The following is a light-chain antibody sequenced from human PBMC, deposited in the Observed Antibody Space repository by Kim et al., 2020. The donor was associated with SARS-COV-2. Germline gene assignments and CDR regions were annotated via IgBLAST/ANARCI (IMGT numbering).Light chain of an antibody. Sequence: DCQLTQSPSSLSASVGGRVSITCRASQNINYYLSWYQQKPGKAPKLLIHGTSNLERGVPSRFSGSGYRTDFTLTITSLQPEDFATFYCLQTYISPKTFGHGTKVDIK. CDR1: QNINYY. V-gene: IGKV1-39*01. CDR2: GTS. J-gene: IGKJ1*01. CDR3: LQTYISPKT.